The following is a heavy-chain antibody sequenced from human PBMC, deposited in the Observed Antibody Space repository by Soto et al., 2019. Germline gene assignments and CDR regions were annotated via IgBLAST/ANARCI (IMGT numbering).Heavy chain of an antibody. CDR2: IIPILGIA. CDR1: GCTFSSYA. V-gene: IGHV1-69*04. Sequence: ASVKVSCKASGCTFSSYAISWVRQAPGQGLEWMGRIIPILGIANYAQKFQGRVTITADKSTSTAYMELSSLRSEDTAVYDCARDQVGSGSYYYYYGMDVWGQGTTVTVSS. D-gene: IGHD1-26*01. CDR3: ARDQVGSGSYYYYYGMDV. J-gene: IGHJ6*02.